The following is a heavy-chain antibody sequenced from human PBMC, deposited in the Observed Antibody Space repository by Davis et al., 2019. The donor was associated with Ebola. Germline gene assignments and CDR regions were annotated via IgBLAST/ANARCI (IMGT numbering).Heavy chain of an antibody. Sequence: GESLKISCATPGLTFSSLGMSWVRQAPGKGLEWVATIKKDGIQKYYVDSVKGRFIISRDNAKNSLYLQMNSLRAEDTAVYYCAREEIVVVPAARSYNWFDPWGQGTLVTVSS. J-gene: IGHJ5*02. D-gene: IGHD2-2*01. V-gene: IGHV3-7*01. CDR2: IKKDGIQK. CDR1: GLTFSSLG. CDR3: AREEIVVVPAARSYNWFDP.